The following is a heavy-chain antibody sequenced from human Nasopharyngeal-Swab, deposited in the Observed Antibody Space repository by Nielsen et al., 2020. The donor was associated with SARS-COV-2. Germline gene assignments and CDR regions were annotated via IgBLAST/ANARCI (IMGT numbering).Heavy chain of an antibody. D-gene: IGHD4-23*01. V-gene: IGHV3-43*01. Sequence: GGSLRLSCAASGFTFDDYTMHWVRQAPGKGLEWVSLISWDGGSTYYADSVKGRFTISRDNSKNSLYLQMNSLGTEDTALYYCAKGGYGGNSATYDYWGQGTLVTVSS. CDR3: AKGGYGGNSATYDY. CDR2: ISWDGGST. CDR1: GFTFDDYT. J-gene: IGHJ4*02.